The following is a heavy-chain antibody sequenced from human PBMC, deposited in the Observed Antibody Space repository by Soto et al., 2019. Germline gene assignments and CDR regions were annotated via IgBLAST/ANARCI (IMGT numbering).Heavy chain of an antibody. D-gene: IGHD3-10*01. J-gene: IGHJ5*02. CDR1: GGSISSSSYY. CDR2: IYYSGST. V-gene: IGHV4-39*01. CDR3: ARYYDGSGSYYQSNWFDP. Sequence: PSETLSLTCTVSGGSISSSSYYWGWIRQPPGKGLEWIGSIYYSGSTYYNPSLKSRVTISVDTSKNQFSLKLSSVTAADTAVYYCARYYDGSGSYYQSNWFDPWGQGTLVTVSS.